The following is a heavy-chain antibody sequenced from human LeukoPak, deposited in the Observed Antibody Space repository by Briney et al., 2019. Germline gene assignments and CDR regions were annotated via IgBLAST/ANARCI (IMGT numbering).Heavy chain of an antibody. Sequence: PSETLSLTCTVSADSISPYYWHWIRQPPGKGLEWIGYINYSGTTDYNPSLKGRVTISVDTSKKQLFLRLRSMTAADTAVYYCAREYSSFEYWGQGTLVTVSS. CDR2: INYSGTT. CDR3: AREYSSFEY. V-gene: IGHV4-59*01. D-gene: IGHD6-13*01. CDR1: ADSISPYY. J-gene: IGHJ4*02.